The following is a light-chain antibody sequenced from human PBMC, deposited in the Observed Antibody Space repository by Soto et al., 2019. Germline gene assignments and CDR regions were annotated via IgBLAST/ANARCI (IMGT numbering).Light chain of an antibody. CDR2: DTS. J-gene: IGKJ5*01. CDR1: QSISSY. CDR3: QQYNSFT. V-gene: IGKV1-5*01. Sequence: DIQMTQSPSSLSACLGDRVTITCRASQSISSYLNWYQQKPGKAPKLLIYDTSSLESGVPSRFSGSGSGTQFTLTISSLQPDDFATYYCQQYNSFTFGQGTRLEIK.